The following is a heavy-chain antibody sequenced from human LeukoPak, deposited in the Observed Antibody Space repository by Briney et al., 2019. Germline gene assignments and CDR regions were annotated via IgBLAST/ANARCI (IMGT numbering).Heavy chain of an antibody. Sequence: GGSLRLSCAASGFTFSGYAMSWVRQAPGRGLEWVSAISGSGGSTYYTDSVRGRFTISRDNSKNTLYLQMNSLRAEDTAVYYCAMNPGYSSNYWGQGTLVTVSS. CDR3: AMNPGYSSNY. CDR1: GFTFSGYA. J-gene: IGHJ4*02. V-gene: IGHV3-23*01. D-gene: IGHD6-19*01. CDR2: ISGSGGST.